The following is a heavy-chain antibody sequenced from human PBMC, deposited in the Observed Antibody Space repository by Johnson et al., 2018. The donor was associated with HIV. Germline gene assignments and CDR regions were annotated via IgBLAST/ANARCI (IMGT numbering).Heavy chain of an antibody. CDR3: TTDQQLAPTRYNDAFGI. D-gene: IGHD6-13*01. CDR1: GFTFSDSY. CDR2: ITASGSTI. Sequence: QVRLVESGGGLVKPGGSLRLSCAASGFTFSDSYMSWIRQAPGKGLEWVADITASGSTIYYAASVKGRFTIPRDNAKNSLYLQMNSLRAEDTAVYYCTTDQQLAPTRYNDAFGIWGQGTMVTVSS. J-gene: IGHJ3*02. V-gene: IGHV3-11*01.